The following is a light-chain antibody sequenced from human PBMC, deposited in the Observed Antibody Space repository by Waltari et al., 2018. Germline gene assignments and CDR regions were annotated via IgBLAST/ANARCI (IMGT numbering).Light chain of an antibody. CDR2: GAS. J-gene: IGKJ1*01. CDR1: QSVSRF. Sequence: SCRASQSVSRFLAWYQQKPGKAPRLLIYGASTRATGIPDRFSGSGSGTDFSLTISRLEPEDFAVYYCQKYDRLPATFGQGTKVEIK. CDR3: QKYDRLPAT. V-gene: IGKV3-20*01.